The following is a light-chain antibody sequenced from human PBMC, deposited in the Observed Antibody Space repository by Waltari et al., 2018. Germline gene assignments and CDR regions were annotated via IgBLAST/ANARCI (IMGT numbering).Light chain of an antibody. CDR1: SSDVGGYDS. CDR2: DVT. Sequence: QSALTQPRSVSESPGQSVAIPCTGTSSDVGGYDSVSWYQQHPDKAPKLIIYDVTRRPSGVPDRFSGSKSGNTASLTISGLQAEDEADYYCCSYAGSYTWVFGGGTKLTVL. J-gene: IGLJ3*02. CDR3: CSYAGSYTWV. V-gene: IGLV2-11*01.